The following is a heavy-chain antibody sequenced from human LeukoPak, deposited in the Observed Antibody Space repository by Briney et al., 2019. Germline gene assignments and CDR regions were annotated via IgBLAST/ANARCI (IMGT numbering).Heavy chain of an antibody. V-gene: IGHV3-21*01. D-gene: IGHD1-26*01. CDR2: ISSSSSYI. Sequence: GGSLRPSCAASGFTFSSYSMNWVRQAPGKGLEWVSSISSSSSYIYYADSVKGRFTISRDNAKNSLYLQMNSLRAEDTAVYYCARVTADSGSYYDPSPGPFDYWGQGTLVTVSS. J-gene: IGHJ4*02. CDR3: ARVTADSGSYYDPSPGPFDY. CDR1: GFTFSSYS.